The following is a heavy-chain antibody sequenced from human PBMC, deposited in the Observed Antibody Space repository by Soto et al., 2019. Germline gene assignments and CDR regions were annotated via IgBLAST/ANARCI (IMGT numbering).Heavy chain of an antibody. D-gene: IGHD4-17*01. V-gene: IGHV2-5*02. J-gene: IGHJ4*02. Sequence: QITLKESGRPLVKPTQTLTLTCTFSGFSLNNSGVGVGWIRQPPGKALEWLSLIYWDDEKRYSPSLKSRLTITQDTSKNQVILTMTDMDPVDTATYFCARRPAYGDFHFDFWGQGTLVTGSP. CDR1: GFSLNNSGVG. CDR2: IYWDDEK. CDR3: ARRPAYGDFHFDF.